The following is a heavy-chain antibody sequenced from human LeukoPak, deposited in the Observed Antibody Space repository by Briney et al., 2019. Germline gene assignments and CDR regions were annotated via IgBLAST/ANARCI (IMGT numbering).Heavy chain of an antibody. Sequence: PSETLSLTCTVSGGSISSYYWSWIRQPPGKGLEWIGYIYYSGNTIYNPSPKSRVTISVDTSKNQFSLKLSSVTAADTAVYYCARGYSGYDYWGQGTLVTVSS. CDR2: IYYSGNT. D-gene: IGHD5-12*01. J-gene: IGHJ4*02. CDR1: GGSISSYY. V-gene: IGHV4-59*12. CDR3: ARGYSGYDY.